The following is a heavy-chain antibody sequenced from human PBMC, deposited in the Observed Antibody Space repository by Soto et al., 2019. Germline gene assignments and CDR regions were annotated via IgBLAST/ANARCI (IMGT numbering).Heavy chain of an antibody. Sequence: ASVKVSCKASGGTFSSYAISWVRQAPGQGLEWMGGIIPIFGTANYAQKFQGRVTITADESTSTAYMELSSLRSEDTAVYYCARVGSMITFGGVIAPYYYGMDVWGQGTTVTVSS. J-gene: IGHJ6*02. CDR3: ARVGSMITFGGVIAPYYYGMDV. CDR1: GGTFSSYA. CDR2: IIPIFGTA. D-gene: IGHD3-16*02. V-gene: IGHV1-69*13.